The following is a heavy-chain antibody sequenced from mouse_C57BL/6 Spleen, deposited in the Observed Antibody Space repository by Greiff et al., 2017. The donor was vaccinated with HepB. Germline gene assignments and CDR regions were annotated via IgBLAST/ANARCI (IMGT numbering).Heavy chain of an antibody. D-gene: IGHD4-1*01. Sequence: VQLQQSGAELVKPGASVKISCKASGYAFSSYWMNWVKQRPGQGLEWIGQIYPGDGDTNYNGKFKGKATLTADKSSSTAYMQLSSLTSEDSAVYFCARSGETGAFADWGKGTLVTVSA. CDR2: IYPGDGDT. V-gene: IGHV1-80*01. CDR3: ARSGETGAFAD. CDR1: GYAFSSYW. J-gene: IGHJ3*01.